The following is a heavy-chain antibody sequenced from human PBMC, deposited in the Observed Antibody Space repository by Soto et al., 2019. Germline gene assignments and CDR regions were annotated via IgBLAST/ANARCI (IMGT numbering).Heavy chain of an antibody. CDR3: AKGRYYDSSGYPFEY. CDR2: NSGSGGST. Sequence: EVQLLESGGGLVQPGGSLRLSCAASGFTFSSYAMSWVRQAPGKGLEWVSGNSGSGGSTYYADSVKGRFTISRDNSKNTLYLQMNSLRDEDTAVYYCAKGRYYDSSGYPFEYWGQGTLVTVSS. CDR1: GFTFSSYA. J-gene: IGHJ4*02. V-gene: IGHV3-23*01. D-gene: IGHD3-22*01.